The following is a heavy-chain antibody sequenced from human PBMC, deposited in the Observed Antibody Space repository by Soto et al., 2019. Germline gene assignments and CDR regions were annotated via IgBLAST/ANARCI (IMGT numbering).Heavy chain of an antibody. CDR3: ARDGTYYDFWSGYKKGWFDP. Sequence: ASVKVSCKASGYTFTSYCISWVRQAPGQGLEWMGWISAYNGNTNYAQKLQGRVAMTTDTSTSTAYMELRSLRSDDTAVYYCARDGTYYDFWSGYKKGWFDPWGQGTLVTVSS. J-gene: IGHJ5*02. CDR1: GYTFTSYC. V-gene: IGHV1-18*01. D-gene: IGHD3-3*01. CDR2: ISAYNGNT.